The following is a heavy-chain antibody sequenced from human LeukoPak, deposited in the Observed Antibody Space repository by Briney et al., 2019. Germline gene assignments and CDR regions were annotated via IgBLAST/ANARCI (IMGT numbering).Heavy chain of an antibody. CDR2: ISGSGGST. CDR3: AKDRSGWYYFDY. V-gene: IGHV3-23*01. D-gene: IGHD6-19*01. CDR1: GFTFSSYA. Sequence: GGSLRLSCAASGFTFSSYAMSWVRQAPGKELEWVSGISGSGGSTYYADSVKGRFTISRDTSKNMLYLQMNSLRAEDTAVYYCAKDRSGWYYFDYWGQGTLVTVSS. J-gene: IGHJ4*02.